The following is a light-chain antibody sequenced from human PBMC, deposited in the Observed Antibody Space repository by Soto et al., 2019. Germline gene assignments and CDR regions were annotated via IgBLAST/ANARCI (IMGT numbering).Light chain of an antibody. Sequence: IPNTNFPTALSAAVGDRVSITCRASQDIFNYLAWYQQKPGKAPKLLIYAASSLQNGVPARFSGSGSGTDFTLTISSLQPEDFAAYYCQQGSNWPRTFGQGTKVDIK. CDR3: QQGSNWPRT. J-gene: IGKJ1*01. V-gene: IGKV1-12*01. CDR1: QDIFNY. CDR2: AAS.